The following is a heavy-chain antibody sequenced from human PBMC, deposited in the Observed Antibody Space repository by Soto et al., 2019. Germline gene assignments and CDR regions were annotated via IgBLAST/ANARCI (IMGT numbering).Heavy chain of an antibody. CDR3: ARRYGGTLHY. CDR1: GGSISSYY. D-gene: IGHD4-17*01. J-gene: IGHJ4*02. V-gene: IGHV4-59*08. Sequence: SETLSLTCTVSGGSISSYYWSWIRQPPGKGLEWIGYIYYSGSTNYNPSLKSRVTISVDTSKNQFSLKLNSVTAADTAVYYCARRYGGTLHYWGQGSLVTFT. CDR2: IYYSGST.